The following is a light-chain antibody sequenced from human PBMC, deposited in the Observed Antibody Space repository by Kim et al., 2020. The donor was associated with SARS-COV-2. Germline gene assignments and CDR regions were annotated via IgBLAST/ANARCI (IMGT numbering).Light chain of an antibody. CDR3: QQYFSSPYT. J-gene: IGKJ2*01. V-gene: IGKV4-1*01. CDR2: WAS. Sequence: RATINCKSSQSVLYSSSNKNFLAWYQQKPGQPPKVLIYWASTRESGVPDRFSGSGSASDFTLTISSLQAEDVAVYFCQQYFSSPYTFGQGTKLEI. CDR1: QSVLYSSSNKNF.